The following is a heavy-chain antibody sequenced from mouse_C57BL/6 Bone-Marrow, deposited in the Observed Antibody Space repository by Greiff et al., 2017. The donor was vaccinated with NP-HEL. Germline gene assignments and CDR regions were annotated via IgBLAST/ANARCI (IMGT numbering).Heavy chain of an antibody. J-gene: IGHJ3*01. CDR1: GFSLTSYG. CDR3: SSYGNYAWFAY. D-gene: IGHD2-1*01. Sequence: VKLVESGPGLVAPSQSLSITCTVSGFSLTSYGVDWVRQSPGKGLEWLGVIWGVGSTNYNSALKSRLSISKDNSKSQVFLKMNSLQTDDTAMYYCSSYGNYAWFAYWGQGTLVTVSA. CDR2: IWGVGST. V-gene: IGHV2-6*01.